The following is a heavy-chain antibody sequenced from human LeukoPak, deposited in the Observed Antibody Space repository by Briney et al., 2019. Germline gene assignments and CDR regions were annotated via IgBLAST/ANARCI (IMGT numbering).Heavy chain of an antibody. CDR2: IYSGGST. CDR3: ARVGSDDFWTTDY. J-gene: IGHJ4*02. V-gene: IGHV3-66*02. D-gene: IGHD3-3*01. Sequence: GGSLRLSCAASGFTVSSNYMSWVRQAPGKGLEWGSVIYSGGSTYYADSVKGRFTISRDNSKNTLYLQMNSLRAEDTAVYYCARVGSDDFWTTDYWGQGSLVTVSS. CDR1: GFTVSSNY.